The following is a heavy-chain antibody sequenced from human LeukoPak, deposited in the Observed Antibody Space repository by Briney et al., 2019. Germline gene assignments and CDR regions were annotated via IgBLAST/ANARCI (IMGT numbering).Heavy chain of an antibody. J-gene: IGHJ4*02. CDR1: GFTFTTYA. CDR3: AKPGRYCSSTNCYTHFDY. Sequence: PGGSLRLSCTASGFTFTTYAIHWVRQAPGKGLEWVAVISYDANNQFYAESVKGRFTISRDNSKNTLYLQMDSLRAEDTAVYYCAKPGRYCSSTNCYTHFDYWGQGTLVTVSS. CDR2: ISYDANNQ. D-gene: IGHD2-2*02. V-gene: IGHV3-30-3*02.